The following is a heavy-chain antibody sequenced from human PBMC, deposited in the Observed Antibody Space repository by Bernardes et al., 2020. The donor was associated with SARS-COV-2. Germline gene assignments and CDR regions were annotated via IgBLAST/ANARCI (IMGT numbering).Heavy chain of an antibody. CDR3: ARDRFGDYLFDS. V-gene: IGHV3-48*02. CDR1: GFTVSSYS. D-gene: IGHD4-17*01. J-gene: IGHJ4*02. Sequence: GSLRLSCAASGFTVSSYSMNWVRPAPGKGLEWVSYISGSGSTIYYADSVKGRFTISRDNAKNSLYLQMNSLRDEDTAVFYCARDRFGDYLFDSWGQGTLVIVSS. CDR2: ISGSGSTI.